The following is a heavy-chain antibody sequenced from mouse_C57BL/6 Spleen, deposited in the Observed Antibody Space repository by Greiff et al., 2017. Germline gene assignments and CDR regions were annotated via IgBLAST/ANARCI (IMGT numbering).Heavy chain of an antibody. V-gene: IGHV1-80*01. CDR3: ARAGYGNYYAMDY. J-gene: IGHJ4*01. CDR1: GYAFSSYW. CDR2: IYPGDGDT. Sequence: VQLQQSGAELVKPGASVKISCKASGYAFSSYWMNWVKQRPGKGLEWIGQIYPGDGDTNYNGKFKGKATLTADKPSSTAYMQLSSLTSEDSAVYFCARAGYGNYYAMDYWGQGTSVTVSS. D-gene: IGHD2-10*02.